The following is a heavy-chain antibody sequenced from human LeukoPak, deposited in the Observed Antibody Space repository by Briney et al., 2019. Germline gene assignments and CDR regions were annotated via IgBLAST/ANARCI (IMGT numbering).Heavy chain of an antibody. CDR1: GGSISSGGYS. D-gene: IGHD2-2*01. CDR3: ARDCSSTSCYPYYYGMDV. V-gene: IGHV4-30-2*01. J-gene: IGHJ6*02. CDR2: IYHSGST. Sequence: SETLSLTCAVSGGSISSGGYSWSWIRQPPGKGLEWIGYIYHSGSTYYNPSLKSRITISVDRSKNQFSLKLSSVTAADTAVYYCARDCSSTSCYPYYYGMDVWGQGTTVTVSS.